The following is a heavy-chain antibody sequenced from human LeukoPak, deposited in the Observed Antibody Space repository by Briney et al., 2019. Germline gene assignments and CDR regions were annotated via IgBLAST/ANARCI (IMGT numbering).Heavy chain of an antibody. CDR3: AREDGSSGYDDY. CDR1: GYSITSTSF. Sequence: KPSETLSLTCSGSGYSITSTSFWAWIRQTPGKGLEWIGSINHLGSAYYNPSLESRVTISVDTSKNHFSLNLKSVTAADTAVYYCAREDGSSGYDDYWGQGTLVTVSS. J-gene: IGHJ4*02. V-gene: IGHV4-38-2*02. D-gene: IGHD5-12*01. CDR2: INHLGSA.